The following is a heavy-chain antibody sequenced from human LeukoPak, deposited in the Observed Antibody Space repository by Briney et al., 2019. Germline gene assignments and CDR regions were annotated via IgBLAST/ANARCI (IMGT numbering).Heavy chain of an antibody. CDR1: GGSISSSSYS. CDR2: ISYSGST. Sequence: SETLSLTCTVSGGSISSSSYSWGWIRQPPGKGLEWIGYISYSGSTNYNPPLKSRVTISVATSKNQFSLNLSSVTAADTAVYCCARHAKQWADWYFDLWGRGTLVTVSS. J-gene: IGHJ2*01. V-gene: IGHV4-61*05. D-gene: IGHD1-26*01. CDR3: ARHAKQWADWYFDL.